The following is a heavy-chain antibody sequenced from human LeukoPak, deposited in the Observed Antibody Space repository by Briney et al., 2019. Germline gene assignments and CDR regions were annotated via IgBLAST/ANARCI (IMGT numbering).Heavy chain of an antibody. CDR1: GFSVSGNY. V-gene: IGHV3-53*04. J-gene: IGHJ4*02. Sequence: AGGSLRLSCTASGFSVSGNYMSWVRQAPGKGLEWVSVIYSGGSTYYADSVKGRFTISRHISKNTLYLQMNSLRAEDTAVYYCARGGSRDGYNYPFFDYWGQGTLVTVSS. D-gene: IGHD5-24*01. CDR3: ARGGSRDGYNYPFFDY. CDR2: IYSGGST.